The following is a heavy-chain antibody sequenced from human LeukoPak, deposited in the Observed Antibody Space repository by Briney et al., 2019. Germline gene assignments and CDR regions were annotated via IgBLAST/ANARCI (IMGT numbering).Heavy chain of an antibody. CDR2: IWYDGSNK. J-gene: IGHJ6*02. V-gene: IGHV3-33*01. D-gene: IGHD3-3*01. Sequence: PGGSLRLSCAASGFTFSSYGMHWVRQAPGKGLEWVAVIWYDGSNKYYADSVKGRFTISRDNSKNTLYLQMNSLRAEDTAVYYCARKEGFLEWLLPFYGMDVWGQGTTVTVSS. CDR3: ARKEGFLEWLLPFYGMDV. CDR1: GFTFSSYG.